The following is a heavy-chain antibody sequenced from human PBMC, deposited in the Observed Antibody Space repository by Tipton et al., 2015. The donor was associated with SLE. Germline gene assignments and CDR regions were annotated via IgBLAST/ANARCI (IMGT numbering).Heavy chain of an antibody. CDR1: GYTFTGYY. CDR2: ISGYNGNT. Sequence: QSGAEVKKPGASVKVSCKASGYTFTGYYMHWVRQAPGQGLEWMGWISGYNGNTNYAQKFQGRVTMTRDTSISTAYMELSRLTSDDTAVYYCARGATVARYWYFDLWGRGTLVTVSS. J-gene: IGHJ2*01. CDR3: ARGATVARYWYFDL. V-gene: IGHV1-2*02. D-gene: IGHD4-23*01.